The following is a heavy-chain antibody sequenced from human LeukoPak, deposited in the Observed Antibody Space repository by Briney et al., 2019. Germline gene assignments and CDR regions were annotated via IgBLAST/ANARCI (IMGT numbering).Heavy chain of an antibody. D-gene: IGHD1-26*01. V-gene: IGHV3-30*18. J-gene: IGHJ4*02. CDR1: GFTFSSYG. Sequence: PGGSLRLSCAASGFTFSSYGMHWVRQAPGKGLEWVAVISYDGSNKYYADSVKGRFTISRDNSKNTLYLQMNSLRAEDTAVYYCAKALVVGANTDGDYWGQGTLVTVSS. CDR3: AKALVVGANTDGDY. CDR2: ISYDGSNK.